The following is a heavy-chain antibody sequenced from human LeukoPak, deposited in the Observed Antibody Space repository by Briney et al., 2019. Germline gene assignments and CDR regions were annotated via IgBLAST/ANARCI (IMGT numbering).Heavy chain of an antibody. Sequence: GESLKISCKGSGYSFTRHWIGWVRQMPGKGLEWMGIIHPGDSDTRYSPSFQGQVTISADKSIGTAYLQWSSLKASDTAMYYCARRGIRHDYGYYGMDVWGQGTTVTVSS. D-gene: IGHD3-3*02. V-gene: IGHV5-51*01. CDR1: GYSFTRHW. J-gene: IGHJ6*02. CDR3: ARRGIRHDYGYYGMDV. CDR2: IHPGDSDT.